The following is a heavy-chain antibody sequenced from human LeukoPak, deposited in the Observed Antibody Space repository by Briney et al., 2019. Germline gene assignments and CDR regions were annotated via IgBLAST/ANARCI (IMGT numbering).Heavy chain of an antibody. J-gene: IGHJ4*02. D-gene: IGHD3-9*01. CDR3: AREPLIYDILTGYYLGYYFDY. V-gene: IGHV3-21*01. Sequence: GGSLRLSCAACGFTFSSYSMNWVRPAPGKGLEWVSSISSSSSYIYYADSVKGRFTISRDNAKNSLYLQMNSLRAEDTAVYYCAREPLIYDILTGYYLGYYFDYWGQGTLVTVSS. CDR2: ISSSSSYI. CDR1: GFTFSSYS.